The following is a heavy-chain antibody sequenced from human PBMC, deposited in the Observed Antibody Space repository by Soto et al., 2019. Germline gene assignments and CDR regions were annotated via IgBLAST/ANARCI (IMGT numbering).Heavy chain of an antibody. CDR2: ISASGGST. CDR3: ATPGLGTGRYFFHD. CDR1: GFTSSSCA. D-gene: IGHD2-8*02. V-gene: IGHV3-23*01. J-gene: IGHJ4*02. Sequence: EVQLLDSGGGLVQPGGSLRLSCVASGFTSSSCAMRWVRQAPGKGLELVSGISASGGSTYYAYSVKGRFTISRDNSKNTLDLQMNSLRAADTAVYYCATPGLGTGRYFFHDWGQGTLVTVSS.